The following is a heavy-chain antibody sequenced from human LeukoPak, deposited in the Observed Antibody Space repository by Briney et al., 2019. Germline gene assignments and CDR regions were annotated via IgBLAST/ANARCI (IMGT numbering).Heavy chain of an antibody. V-gene: IGHV4-59*01. Sequence: SETLSLTCTVSGGSISSYYWSWIRQPPGKGLEWVGYIYYSGSTSYNPSLKSRVTISVDTSKNQFSLQLSSVTAADTAVYYCASGGGWNDNFHYWGQGTLVTVSS. J-gene: IGHJ4*02. D-gene: IGHD1-1*01. CDR2: IYYSGST. CDR3: ASGGGWNDNFHY. CDR1: GGSISSYY.